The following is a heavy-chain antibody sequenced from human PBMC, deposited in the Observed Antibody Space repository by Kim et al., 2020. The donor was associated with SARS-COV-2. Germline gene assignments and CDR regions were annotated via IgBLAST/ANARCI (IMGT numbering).Heavy chain of an antibody. J-gene: IGHJ4*02. V-gene: IGHV1-2*02. D-gene: IGHD3-16*01. Sequence: GTNYAQKFQGRVTMTRDTSISTAYMELSRLRSDDTAVYYCASGGTPPFDYWGQGTLVTVSS. CDR3: ASGGTPPFDY. CDR2: GT.